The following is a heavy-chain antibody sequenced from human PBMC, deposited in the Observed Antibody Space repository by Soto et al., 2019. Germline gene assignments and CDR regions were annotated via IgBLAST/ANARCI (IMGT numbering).Heavy chain of an antibody. CDR2: IYPSDSDT. D-gene: IGHD3-22*01. CDR3: ARHGPRVYYDNSDYYYCGMDV. Sequence: GESLKISCKGSGYSFTIYWIGWVRQMPGKGLEWMGIIYPSDSDTRYSPSFQGQVTISADKSISTAYLQWSSLKASDTAMYYCARHGPRVYYDNSDYYYCGMDVWGQGTTVTVSS. V-gene: IGHV5-51*01. J-gene: IGHJ6*02. CDR1: GYSFTIYW.